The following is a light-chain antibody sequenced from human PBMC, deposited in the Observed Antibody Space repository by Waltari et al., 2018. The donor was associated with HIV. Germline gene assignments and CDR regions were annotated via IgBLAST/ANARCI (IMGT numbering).Light chain of an antibody. Sequence: GQSITISCTATSSDVGSHNLVSWYQHHPGRAPKLIIYEVIKRPSGVSHRFSGSKSGNTASLTISGLQAEDEADYYCCSFADTNTWVFGGGTKLTVL. V-gene: IGLV2-23*02. CDR1: SSDVGSHNL. CDR2: EVI. J-gene: IGLJ3*02. CDR3: CSFADTNTWV.